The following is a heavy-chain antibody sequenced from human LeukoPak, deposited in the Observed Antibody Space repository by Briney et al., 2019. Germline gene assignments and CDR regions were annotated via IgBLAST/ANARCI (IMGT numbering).Heavy chain of an antibody. V-gene: IGHV3-30*04. CDR2: ISYDGSNK. CDR3: CGGSSSWYDY. J-gene: IGHJ4*02. D-gene: IGHD6-13*01. Sequence: GSLRLSCAASGFTFSSYAMHWVRQAPGKGLEWVAVISYDGSNKYYADSVKGRFTISRDNSKNTLYLQMNSLRAEDTAMYYCCGGSSSWYDYWGQGTLVTVSS. CDR1: GFTFSSYA.